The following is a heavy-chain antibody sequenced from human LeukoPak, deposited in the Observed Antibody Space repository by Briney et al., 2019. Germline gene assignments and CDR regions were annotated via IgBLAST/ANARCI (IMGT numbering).Heavy chain of an antibody. CDR2: IYYSGST. D-gene: IGHD3-22*01. J-gene: IGHJ4*02. Sequence: ASETLSLTCTVSGGSISSYYWSWIRQPPGKGLEWIGYIYYSGSTNYNPSFKSRVTISVDTSKNQFSLKLSSVTAADTAVYYCARDAYYYDSSGYYEQFDYWGQGTLVTVSS. V-gene: IGHV4-59*12. CDR1: GGSISSYY. CDR3: ARDAYYYDSSGYYEQFDY.